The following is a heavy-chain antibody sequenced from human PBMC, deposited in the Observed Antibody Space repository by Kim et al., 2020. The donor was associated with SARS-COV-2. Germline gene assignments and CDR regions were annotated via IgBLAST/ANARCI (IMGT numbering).Heavy chain of an antibody. J-gene: IGHJ6*02. CDR2: IYYSDST. V-gene: IGHV4-39*01. CDR3: AILQSYGSGSYSYYYCMAV. Sequence: SETLSLTCTVSGCSISSSSYYWGWIRQPPGKGLEWIGSIYYSDSTYYNPALKSRVIISVDTTKNQFSLKLSTVTAADTAVYYCAILQSYGSGSYSYYYCMAVWGQGTTVTVSS. CDR1: GCSISSSSYY. D-gene: IGHD3-10*01.